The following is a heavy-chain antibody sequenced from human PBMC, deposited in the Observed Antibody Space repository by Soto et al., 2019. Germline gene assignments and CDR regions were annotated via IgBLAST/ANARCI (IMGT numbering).Heavy chain of an antibody. CDR1: YGSISVSNVF. V-gene: IGHV4-39*01. CDR2: IDYSGTA. D-gene: IGHD4-4*01. J-gene: IGHJ5*02. CDR3: ARTTGRHLDL. Sequence: PSETLSLTCTVSYGSISVSNVFWGWVRQPPGKGLEWIGNIDYSGTAYFNPSLGTRVTFPVDTSKSQFSLTLYSVTAADTAVYYCARTTGRHLDLWGQGILVTVSS.